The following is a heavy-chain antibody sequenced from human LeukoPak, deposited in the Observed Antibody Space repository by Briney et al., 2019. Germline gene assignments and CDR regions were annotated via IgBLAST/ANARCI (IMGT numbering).Heavy chain of an antibody. Sequence: SETLSLTCAVYGGSFSGYYWSWIRQPPGKGLEWIGEINHSGSTNYNPSLKSRVTISVDTSKNQFSLKLSSVTAADTAVYYRARENVLRYFDWLLSPSYYFDYWGQGTLVTVSS. J-gene: IGHJ4*02. CDR3: ARENVLRYFDWLLSPSYYFDY. CDR1: GGSFSGYY. V-gene: IGHV4-34*01. D-gene: IGHD3-9*01. CDR2: INHSGST.